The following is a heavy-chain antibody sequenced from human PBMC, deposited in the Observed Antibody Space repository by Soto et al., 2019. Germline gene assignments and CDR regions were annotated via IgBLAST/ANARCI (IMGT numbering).Heavy chain of an antibody. CDR3: ARIGGITGTIFSPGPYYFDY. CDR2: IASNSDII. D-gene: IGHD1-7*01. Sequence: NWVRQAPGKGLEWISFIASNSDIIHYSTSLKTRLTISKDTSKNQVVLTMTNMDPVDTATYYCARIGGITGTIFSPGPYYFDYWGQGTLVTVSS. V-gene: IGHV2-70*19. J-gene: IGHJ4*02.